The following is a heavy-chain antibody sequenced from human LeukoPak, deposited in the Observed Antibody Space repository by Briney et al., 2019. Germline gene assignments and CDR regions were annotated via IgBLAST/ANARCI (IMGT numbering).Heavy chain of an antibody. CDR2: IIGTGSYI. CDR3: ARDWGGYCSSTSCYSHMDV. J-gene: IGHJ6*03. D-gene: IGHD2-2*01. Sequence: GGSLRLSCVASGFSFSDYTMNWVRQAPGEGLEWVSSIIGTGSYIHYADSVKGRFTISRDNAKNSLYLQMNSLRAEDTAVFYCARDWGGYCSSTSCYSHMDVWGKGTTVTVSS. CDR1: GFSFSDYT. V-gene: IGHV3-21*01.